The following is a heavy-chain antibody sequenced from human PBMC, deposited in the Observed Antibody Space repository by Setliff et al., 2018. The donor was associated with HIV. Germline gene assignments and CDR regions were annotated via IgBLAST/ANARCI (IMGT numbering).Heavy chain of an antibody. D-gene: IGHD3-3*01. CDR1: GDSLAGSRYS. CDR2: LFHTGSS. J-gene: IGHJ3*02. CDR3: ARSKTFYDFWGGYYTHGAFKI. V-gene: IGHV4-39*01. Sequence: SETLSLTCTVSGDSLAGSRYSWGWVRQPPGQGLEWLGNLFHTGSSYFNPSLKSRVTISVDTSKNQFSLNLTSVTAADTAVYYCARSKTFYDFWGGYYTHGAFKIWGLGTMVTVSS.